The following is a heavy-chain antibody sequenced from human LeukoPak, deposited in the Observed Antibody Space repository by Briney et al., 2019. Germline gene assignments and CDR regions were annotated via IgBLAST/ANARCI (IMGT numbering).Heavy chain of an antibody. CDR1: GGSISSSSYY. J-gene: IGHJ5*02. D-gene: IGHD3-10*01. CDR3: ARGRVRGYYGSGRFDP. CDR2: IYYSGST. V-gene: IGHV4-39*07. Sequence: SETLSLTCTVSGGSISSSSYYWGWIRQPPGKGLEWIGSIYYSGSTYYNPSLKSRVTISVDTSKNQFSLKLSSVTAADTAVYYCARGRVRGYYGSGRFDPWGQGTLVTVSS.